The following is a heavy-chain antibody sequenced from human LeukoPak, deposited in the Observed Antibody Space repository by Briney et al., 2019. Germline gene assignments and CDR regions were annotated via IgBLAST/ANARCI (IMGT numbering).Heavy chain of an antibody. CDR1: GGTFSSYA. CDR2: IIPIFGTA. CDR3: ARGAVGGYYYMDV. V-gene: IGHV1-69*05. Sequence: SVKVSCKASGGTFSSYAISWVRQAPGQGLEWMGGIIPIFGTANYAQKFQGRATITTDESTSTAYMELSSLRSEDTAVYYSARGAVGGYYYMDVWGKGTAVTVSS. D-gene: IGHD3-16*01. J-gene: IGHJ6*03.